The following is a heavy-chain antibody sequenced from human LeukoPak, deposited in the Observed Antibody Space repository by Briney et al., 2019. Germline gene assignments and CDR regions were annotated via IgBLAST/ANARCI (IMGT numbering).Heavy chain of an antibody. CDR3: ARFRNEGDGYNMVGAFDI. J-gene: IGHJ3*02. CDR2: ISYDGSNK. V-gene: IGHV3-30-3*01. CDR1: GFTFSSYA. D-gene: IGHD5-24*01. Sequence: GGSLRLSCAASGFTFSSYAMHWVRQAPGKGLEWVAVISYDGSNKYYADSVKGRFTISRDNSKNTLYLQMNSLRSEDTAVYYCARFRNEGDGYNMVGAFDIWGQGTMVTVSS.